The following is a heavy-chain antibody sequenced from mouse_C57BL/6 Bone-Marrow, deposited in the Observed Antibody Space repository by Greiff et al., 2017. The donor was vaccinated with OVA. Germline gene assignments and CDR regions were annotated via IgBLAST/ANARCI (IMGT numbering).Heavy chain of an antibody. CDR1: GYTFTSYW. Sequence: QVQLQQPGAELAKPGASVKLSCKASGYTFTSYWMHWVKQRPGRGLEWIGRIDPNSGGTKYNEKFKSKATLTVDKPSSPAYMQLSSLTSEDSAVYYCARYGSSYWYFDVWGTGTTVTVSS. J-gene: IGHJ1*03. CDR3: ARYGSSYWYFDV. D-gene: IGHD1-1*01. V-gene: IGHV1-72*01. CDR2: IDPNSGGT.